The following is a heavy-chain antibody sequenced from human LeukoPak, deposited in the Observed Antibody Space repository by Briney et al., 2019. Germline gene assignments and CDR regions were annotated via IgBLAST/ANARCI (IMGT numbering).Heavy chain of an antibody. J-gene: IGHJ4*02. D-gene: IGHD5-24*01. CDR2: IYYSGST. CDR3: ARVCRDGYNPYFDY. V-gene: IGHV4-31*03. Sequence: TPSETLSLTCTVSGASISSGGYYWSWIRQHPGKGLEWIGYIYYSGSTYYNPSLKSRVTISVDTSKNQFSLKLSSVTAADTAVYYCARVCRDGYNPYFDYWGQGTLVTVSS. CDR1: GASISSGGYY.